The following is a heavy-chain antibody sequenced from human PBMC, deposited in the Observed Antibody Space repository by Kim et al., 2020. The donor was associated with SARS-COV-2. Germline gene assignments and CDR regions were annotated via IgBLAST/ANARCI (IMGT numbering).Heavy chain of an antibody. CDR1: GFTISSYS. CDR2: ISSSSSTI. J-gene: IGHJ3*02. CDR3: ARARGYSGYDSAFDI. Sequence: GGSLRLSCAASGFTISSYSMNWVRQAPGKGLEWVSYISSSSSTIYYADSVKGRFTISRDNAKNSLYLQMNSLRAEDTAVYYCARARGYSGYDSAFDIWGQGTMVTVSS. D-gene: IGHD5-12*01. V-gene: IGHV3-48*04.